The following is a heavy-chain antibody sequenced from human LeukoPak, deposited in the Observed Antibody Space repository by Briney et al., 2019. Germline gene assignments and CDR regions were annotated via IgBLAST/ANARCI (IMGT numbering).Heavy chain of an antibody. J-gene: IGHJ4*02. D-gene: IGHD6-19*01. V-gene: IGHV3-48*03. CDR2: ISSSGSTI. CDR1: GFTFSSYE. Sequence: GGSLRLSCAASGFTFSSYEMNWVRQAPGKGLEWVSYISSSGSTIYYADSVKGRFTISRDNAKNSLYLQMNSLRAEDTAVYYCARTSINSSGWYNYFDYWGQGTLVTVSS. CDR3: ARTSINSSGWYNYFDY.